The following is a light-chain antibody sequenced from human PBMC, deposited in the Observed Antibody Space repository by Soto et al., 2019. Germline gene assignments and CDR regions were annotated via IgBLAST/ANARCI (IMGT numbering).Light chain of an antibody. CDR3: QQYYSYPLH. V-gene: IGKV1-8*01. Sequence: AIRMTQSPSSFSASTGDRVTITCRASQGISSYLAWYQQKPGKAPKLLIYAASTLQSGVPSRFSGSGSGTDFTLTISCLQSEDCATYYCQQYYSYPLHFGQGTRLEIK. CDR2: AAS. CDR1: QGISSY. J-gene: IGKJ5*01.